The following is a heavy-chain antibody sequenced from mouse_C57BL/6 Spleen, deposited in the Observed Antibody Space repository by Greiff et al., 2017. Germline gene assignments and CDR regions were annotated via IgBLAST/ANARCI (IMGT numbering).Heavy chain of an antibody. V-gene: IGHV1-52*01. D-gene: IGHD1-1*01. CDR3: ARGFITTVVATDYAMDY. Sequence: QVQLQQPGAELVRPGSSVKLSCKASGYTFTSYWMHWVKQRPIQGLEWIGNIDPSDSETHYNQKFKDKATLTVDKSSSTAYMQLSSLTSEDSAVYYCARGFITTVVATDYAMDYWGQGTSVTVSS. CDR1: GYTFTSYW. CDR2: IDPSDSET. J-gene: IGHJ4*01.